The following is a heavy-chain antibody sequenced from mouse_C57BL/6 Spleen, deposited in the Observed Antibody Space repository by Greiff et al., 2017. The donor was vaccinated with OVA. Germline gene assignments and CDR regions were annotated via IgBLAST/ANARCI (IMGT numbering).Heavy chain of an antibody. J-gene: IGHJ2*01. CDR1: GFSLTSYA. Sequence: VMLVESGPGLVAPSQSLSITCTVSGFSLTSYAISWVRQPPGKGLEWLGVIWTGGGTNYNSALKSRLSISKDNSKSQVFLKMNRLQTYYTARYYCARNYYGNYEWAFDYCGPGTTLPVSS. D-gene: IGHD2-1*01. CDR3: ARNYYGNYEWAFDY. V-gene: IGHV2-9-1*01. CDR2: IWTGGGT.